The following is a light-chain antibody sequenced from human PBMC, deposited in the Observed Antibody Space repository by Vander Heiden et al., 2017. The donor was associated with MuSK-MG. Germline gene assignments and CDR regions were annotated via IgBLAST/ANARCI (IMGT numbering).Light chain of an antibody. CDR2: RNN. CDR1: SSNIGSNY. CDR3: AAWDDSLSGPV. J-gene: IGLJ2*01. Sequence: QSVLTQPPSASGTPGQRVTISCSGSSSNIGSNYVYWYQQLPGTAPKLLLYRNNQRPSGVPDRFSGSKSGTSASLAISGLWSEDEADYYCAAWDDSLSGPVFGGGTKLTVL. V-gene: IGLV1-47*03.